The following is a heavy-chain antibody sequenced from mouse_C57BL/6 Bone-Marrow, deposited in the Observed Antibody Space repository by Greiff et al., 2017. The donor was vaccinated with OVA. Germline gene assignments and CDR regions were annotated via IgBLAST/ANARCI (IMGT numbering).Heavy chain of an antibody. D-gene: IGHD1-1*01. J-gene: IGHJ2*01. CDR2: ISDGGSYT. Sequence: EVMLVESGGGLVKPGGSLKLSCAASGFTFSSYAMSWVRQTPEKRLEWVATISDGGSYTYYPDNVTGRFTISRDNAKNNLYLQMSHLKSEDTAMYDGAGEGGITTVVADYWGQGTTLTVSS. CDR1: GFTFSSYA. CDR3: AGEGGITTVVADY. V-gene: IGHV5-4*01.